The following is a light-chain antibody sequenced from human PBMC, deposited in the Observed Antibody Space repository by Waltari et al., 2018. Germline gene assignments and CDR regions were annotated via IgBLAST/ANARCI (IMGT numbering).Light chain of an antibody. CDR3: QQFYSTPYT. Sequence: DIVMTQSPDSLAVSLGERATINCKSRQSVLQSPNNLNYLAWYQPKPGKPPKLLIYWASTRESGVPDRFSGSGSGTDFTLTISSLQAEDVAVYYCQQFYSTPYTFGQGTKLEIK. CDR2: WAS. J-gene: IGKJ2*01. V-gene: IGKV4-1*01. CDR1: QSVLQSPNNLNY.